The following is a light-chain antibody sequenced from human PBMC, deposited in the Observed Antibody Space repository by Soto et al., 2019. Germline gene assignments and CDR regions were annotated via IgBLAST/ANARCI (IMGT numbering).Light chain of an antibody. Sequence: QSVLTQWPSASGSLGASVKLTCTLSSDYTTYAIAWHQQQSEKGPRFLMKINYDGTHSKGDGFFDRFSGSSSGAERHLTISSLQSEDEADYYCQSLGTGIQVFGAGTKLTVL. J-gene: IGLJ3*02. CDR2: INYDGTH. CDR3: QSLGTGIQV. V-gene: IGLV4-69*01. CDR1: SDYTTYA.